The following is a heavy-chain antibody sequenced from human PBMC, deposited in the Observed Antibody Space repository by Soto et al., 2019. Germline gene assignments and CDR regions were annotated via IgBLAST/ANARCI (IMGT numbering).Heavy chain of an antibody. J-gene: IGHJ6*03. CDR3: AREVGGSSTSFYMDV. Sequence: LETLSLTCAVYGGSCSGYCWSWIRQPPGKGLEWIGEINHSGSTNYNPSLKSRVTISVDTSKNQFSLKLSSVTAADTAVYYCAREVGGSSTSFYMDVWGKGTTVTVSS. CDR2: INHSGST. V-gene: IGHV4-34*01. D-gene: IGHD2-2*01. CDR1: GGSCSGYC.